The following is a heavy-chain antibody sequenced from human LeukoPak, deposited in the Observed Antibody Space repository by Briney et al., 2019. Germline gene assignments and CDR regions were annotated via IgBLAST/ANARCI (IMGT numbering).Heavy chain of an antibody. D-gene: IGHD4-17*01. CDR1: GGSMSSYY. V-gene: IGHV4-59*01. Sequence: SETLSLTCTVSGGSMSSYYWSWIRQPPGEGLEWIGYINYSGSTTYNPSLRSRVTMSVDTSKNQFSLKLTSVTAADTAVYHCARGANYGDYGLDAFDAWGQGTMVTVSS. CDR2: INYSGST. J-gene: IGHJ3*01. CDR3: ARGANYGDYGLDAFDA.